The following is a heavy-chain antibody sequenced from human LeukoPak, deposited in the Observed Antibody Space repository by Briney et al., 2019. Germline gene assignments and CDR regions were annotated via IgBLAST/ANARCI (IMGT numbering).Heavy chain of an antibody. J-gene: IGHJ3*02. CDR3: ARDPTLLWFGELLSEAPNDAFDI. V-gene: IGHV1-46*01. CDR1: GYTFTSYY. Sequence: ASVKVSCKASGYTFTSYYMHWVRQAPGQGLEWMGIINPSGGSTSYAQKFQGRVTMTRGTSTSTVYMELSSLRSEDTAVYYCARDPTLLWFGELLSEAPNDAFDIWGQGTMVTVSS. D-gene: IGHD3-10*01. CDR2: INPSGGST.